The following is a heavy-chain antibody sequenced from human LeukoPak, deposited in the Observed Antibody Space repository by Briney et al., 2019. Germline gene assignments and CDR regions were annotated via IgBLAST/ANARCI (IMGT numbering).Heavy chain of an antibody. J-gene: IGHJ4*02. CDR2: IYSGGAT. Sequence: GGSLRLSCAASGVTVGNNYMIWVRQAPGKGLEWVSRIYSGGATYYADSVKGRFTISRDSSKNTLFLQMNSLRAEDTAVYYCARDHPAVKSGTYGWGQGTLVTVSS. D-gene: IGHD4-11*01. CDR1: GVTVGNNY. V-gene: IGHV3-66*01. CDR3: ARDHPAVKSGTYG.